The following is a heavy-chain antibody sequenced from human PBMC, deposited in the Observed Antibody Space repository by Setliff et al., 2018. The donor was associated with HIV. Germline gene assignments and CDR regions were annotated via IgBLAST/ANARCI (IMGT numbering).Heavy chain of an antibody. Sequence: ASVKVSCKASGYSFSTYGISWVRQAPGQGLEWMGRISDDNGKTYYAQKFQGRVTMTTDTSTSTAYMELRSLRSDDTAAYYCARDIRYPGYSSGWFDYWGQGTPVTVSS. CDR3: ARDIRYPGYSSGWFDY. V-gene: IGHV1-18*01. CDR2: ISDDNGKT. J-gene: IGHJ4*02. D-gene: IGHD6-19*01. CDR1: GYSFSTYG.